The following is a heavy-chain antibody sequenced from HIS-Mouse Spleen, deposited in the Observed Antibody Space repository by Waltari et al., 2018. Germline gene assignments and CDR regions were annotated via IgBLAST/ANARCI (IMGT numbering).Heavy chain of an antibody. CDR2: IYYSGST. V-gene: IGHV4-39*07. D-gene: IGHD6-13*01. CDR3: AREIPYSSSWYDWYFDL. CDR1: GGSISSSSYY. J-gene: IGHJ2*01. Sequence: QLQLQESGPGLVKPSETLSLTCTVSGGSISSSSYYWGWIRQPPGKGLGWIGSIYYSGSTYYNPSLKSRVTISVDTSKNQFSLKLSSVTAADTAVYYCAREIPYSSSWYDWYFDLWGRGTLVTFSS.